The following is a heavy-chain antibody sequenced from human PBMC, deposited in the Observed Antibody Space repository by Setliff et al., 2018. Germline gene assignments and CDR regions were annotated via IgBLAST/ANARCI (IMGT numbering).Heavy chain of an antibody. CDR2: INPNSGGT. V-gene: IGHV1-2*04. CDR1: GYTFTGYY. D-gene: IGHD3-3*01. CDR3: ARGPRITIFGVVSLSLYGMDV. J-gene: IGHJ6*02. Sequence: ASVKVSCKASGYTFTGYYMHWVRQAPGQGLEWMGWINPNSGGTNYAQKFQGWVTMTRDTSISTASMELSRLRSDDTAVYYCARGPRITIFGVVSLSLYGMDVWGQGTTVTVSS.